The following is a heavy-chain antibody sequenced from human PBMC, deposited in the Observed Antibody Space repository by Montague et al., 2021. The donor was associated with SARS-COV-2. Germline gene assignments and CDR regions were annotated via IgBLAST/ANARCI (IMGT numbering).Heavy chain of an antibody. CDR3: ARLRSSSNWYFDL. CDR1: GGSISSGGYY. Sequence: TLSLTCTVSGGSISSGGYYWGWLRQHPGKGLEWIGYIYYSGSTYYNPSLKSRVTISVDTSKNQFSLKLSSVTAADTAVYYCARLRSSSNWYFDLWGRGTLVTVSS. V-gene: IGHV4-31*03. J-gene: IGHJ2*01. CDR2: IYYSGST. D-gene: IGHD6-6*01.